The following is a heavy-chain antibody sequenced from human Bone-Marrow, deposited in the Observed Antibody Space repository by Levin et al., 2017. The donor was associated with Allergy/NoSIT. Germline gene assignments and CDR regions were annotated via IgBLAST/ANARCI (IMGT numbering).Heavy chain of an antibody. D-gene: IGHD3-10*02. CDR3: VRSPAYMFNPGWFDP. J-gene: IGHJ5*02. CDR1: GDSMNSCNYY. Sequence: SETLSLTCSVFGDSMNSCNYYWGWIRQPPGKGLEWIGNLCSTGSPYYNPSLKSRGTISVDTSKNEISLKLTSVAAADTAVYFCVRSPAYMFNPGWFDPWGQGTLVTVSS. CDR2: LCSTGSP. V-gene: IGHV4-39*01.